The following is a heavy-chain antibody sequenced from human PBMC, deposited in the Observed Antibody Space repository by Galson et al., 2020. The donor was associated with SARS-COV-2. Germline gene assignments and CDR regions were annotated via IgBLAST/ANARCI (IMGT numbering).Heavy chain of an antibody. CDR2: INTASGNT. CDR3: ARNGGGLDY. V-gene: IGHV1-3*04. Sequence: ASVKVSCKASGYTFTTYDFFWVRQDPGHRLEYVGWINTASGNTKYSQNFQGRVTITRDTSASTSYMELSSLTSEDTAVYYCARNGGGLDYWGQGTLVTVSS. J-gene: IGHJ4*02. D-gene: IGHD3-16*01. CDR1: GYTFTTYD.